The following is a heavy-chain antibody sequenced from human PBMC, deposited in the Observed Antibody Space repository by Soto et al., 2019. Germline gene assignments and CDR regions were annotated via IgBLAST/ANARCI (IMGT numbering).Heavy chain of an antibody. V-gene: IGHV4-31*03. D-gene: IGHD5-12*01. CDR1: GGSISSGGTGSY. J-gene: IGHJ4*02. CDR2: IYYTGNT. Sequence: QVPLQESGPGLVKPSQTLSLTCTVSGGSISSGGTGSYWTWIRQLPGKGLEGIGYIYYTGNTYSTPSLKSRPTISIDTSENQFSLKLTSVTAADTAVYFCASGHDAYEVRYWGQGTLVTVSS. CDR3: ASGHDAYEVRY.